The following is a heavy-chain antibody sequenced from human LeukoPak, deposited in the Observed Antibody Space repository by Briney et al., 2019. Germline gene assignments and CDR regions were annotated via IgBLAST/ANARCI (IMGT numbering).Heavy chain of an antibody. CDR3: AKVAAGVTIFGVVITHSYFDY. D-gene: IGHD3-3*01. CDR1: GFTFSSYA. V-gene: IGHV3-23*01. Sequence: PGGSLRLSCAASGFTFSSYAMSWVRQAPGEGLEWVSAISGSGGSTYYADSVKGRFTISRDNSKNTLYLQMNSLRAEDTAVYYCAKVAAGVTIFGVVITHSYFDYWGQGTLVNVSS. J-gene: IGHJ4*02. CDR2: ISGSGGST.